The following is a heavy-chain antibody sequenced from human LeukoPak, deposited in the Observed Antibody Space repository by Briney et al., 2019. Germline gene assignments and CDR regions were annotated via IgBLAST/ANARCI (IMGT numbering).Heavy chain of an antibody. D-gene: IGHD6-13*01. V-gene: IGHV5-51*01. CDR2: IYPGDSDT. Sequence: GESLQISCKGSGYSFSKSWIAWVRQMPGKGQEWMGIIYPGDSDTRYSPSFQGQVTISADKSTNTAFVQWRSLRASDTAMYLCARWAGSWYGMDVWGQGTTVSVSS. CDR1: GYSFSKSW. CDR3: ARWAGSWYGMDV. J-gene: IGHJ6*02.